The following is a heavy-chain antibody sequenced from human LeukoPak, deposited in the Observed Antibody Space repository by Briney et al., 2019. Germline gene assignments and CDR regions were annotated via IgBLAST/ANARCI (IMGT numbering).Heavy chain of an antibody. J-gene: IGHJ4*02. Sequence: PGGSLRLSCAASGFTFSSYSMTWVRQAPGKGLEWVSSISSTSSYIYYADSVKGRFTISRDNAKNSLYLQMNSLRAEDTAVYYCARAGTEAYYFDYWGQGTLVTVSS. CDR3: ARAGTEAYYFDY. CDR1: GFTFSSYS. V-gene: IGHV3-21*01. CDR2: ISSTSSYI.